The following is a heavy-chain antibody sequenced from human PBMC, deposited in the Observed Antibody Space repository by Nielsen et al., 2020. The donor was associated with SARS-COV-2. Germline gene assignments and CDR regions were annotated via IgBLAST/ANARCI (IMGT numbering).Heavy chain of an antibody. Sequence: WIRQPPGKGLEWVANIKQDGSEKYYVDSVKGRFTISRDNAKNSLYLQMNSLRAEDTAVYYCARVRPQGNYDFWSGYLNYYYGMDVWGQGTTVTVSS. CDR3: ARVRPQGNYDFWSGYLNYYYGMDV. J-gene: IGHJ6*02. V-gene: IGHV3-7*01. D-gene: IGHD3-3*01. CDR2: IKQDGSEK.